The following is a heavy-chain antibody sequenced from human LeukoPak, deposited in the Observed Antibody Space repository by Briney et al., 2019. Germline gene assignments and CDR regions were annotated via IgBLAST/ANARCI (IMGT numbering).Heavy chain of an antibody. CDR1: GFTFSSYW. J-gene: IGHJ4*02. D-gene: IGHD3-22*01. Sequence: GGSLRLSCAATGFTFSSYWMSWVRQAPGRGLEWVANIKQDGTVQYYVDSVKGRFTISRDNAKNSLYLRMNSLRAEDTALYYCARYYFDTTYYSANRPLDYWGQGTLVTVSS. CDR3: ARYYFDTTYYSANRPLDY. CDR2: IKQDGTVQ. V-gene: IGHV3-7*01.